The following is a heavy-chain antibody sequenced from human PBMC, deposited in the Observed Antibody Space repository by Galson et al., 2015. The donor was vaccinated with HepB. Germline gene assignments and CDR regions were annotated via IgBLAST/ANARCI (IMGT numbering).Heavy chain of an antibody. CDR3: AKARSTNAYKVFDY. J-gene: IGHJ4*02. V-gene: IGHV3-9*01. CDR2: IGWNSAYI. D-gene: IGHD5-24*01. CDR1: GFTFDDYA. Sequence: SLRLSCAASGFTFDDYAMHWVRQTPGKGLEGVSGIGWNSAYIDYADSVKGRFTISRDNAKNSLYLQMDSLRPEDTALYYCAKARSTNAYKVFDYWGQGILVAVSS.